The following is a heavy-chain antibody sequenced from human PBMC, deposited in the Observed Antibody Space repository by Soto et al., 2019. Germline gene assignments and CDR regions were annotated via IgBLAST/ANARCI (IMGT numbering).Heavy chain of an antibody. V-gene: IGHV3-15*01. CDR3: TTDGGWQPNYFTY. CDR1: GFTFNTAW. CDR2: IKRKIDGGTA. J-gene: IGHJ4*02. D-gene: IGHD3-16*01. Sequence: EVQLVESGGGLVEPGGSLRLACATSGFTFNTAWMHWVRQAPGKGLEWVGRIKRKIDGGTADHAAPLKGRLTISRDDSKNTLYLQMDSLKTEDTAIYYCTTDGGWQPNYFTYWGQGTLVTVSS.